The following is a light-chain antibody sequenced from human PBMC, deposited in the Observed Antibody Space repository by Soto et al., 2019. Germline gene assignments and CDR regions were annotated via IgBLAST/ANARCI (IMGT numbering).Light chain of an antibody. CDR3: QQYHSYYRT. CDR2: DVS. V-gene: IGKV1-5*01. CDR1: QSVSPW. Sequence: DIQMIQSPSTLSASVGDRVTITCRASQSVSPWLAWYQQKPGKAPNLLIYDVSSLERGVPSRFSGRGSGTEFTLTISSLQPADFATYYCQQYHSYYRTFGQGTKVEI. J-gene: IGKJ1*01.